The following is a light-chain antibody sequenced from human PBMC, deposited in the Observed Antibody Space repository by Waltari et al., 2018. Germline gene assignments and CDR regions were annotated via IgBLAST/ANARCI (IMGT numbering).Light chain of an antibody. J-gene: IGKJ4*01. CDR1: QSVISS. CDR3: QQNSNWPLT. Sequence: EIVMTQSPATLSLSQGDRATLSCRASQSVISSLAWYQQKPGQAPRLLIYGASSRATGIPDRFSGSGSGTEFTLTISSLEPEDVAVYYCQQNSNWPLTFGGGTKVEIK. CDR2: GAS. V-gene: IGKV3D-15*01.